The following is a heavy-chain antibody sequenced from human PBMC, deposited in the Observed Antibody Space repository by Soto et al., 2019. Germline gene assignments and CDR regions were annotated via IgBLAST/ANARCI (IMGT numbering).Heavy chain of an antibody. D-gene: IGHD1-26*01. V-gene: IGHV3-74*03. CDR2: INSDGSST. J-gene: IGHJ6*02. Sequence: GGYLKLCCAASKYTFSLYLVPCFRQPPGKGLGWVSRINSDGSSTKYADSVKGRLTISRDSAKNTVYLQMNSLRAEDTAVYYCARGGYSGSSTGHYCYYGVDVWGQATTVTVSS. CDR1: KYTFSLYL. CDR3: ARGGYSGSSTGHYCYYGVDV.